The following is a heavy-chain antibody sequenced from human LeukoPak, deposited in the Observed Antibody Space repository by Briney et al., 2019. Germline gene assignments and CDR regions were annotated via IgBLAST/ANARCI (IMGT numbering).Heavy chain of an antibody. CDR1: GFTFSSYG. Sequence: GGSLRLSCAASGFTFSSYGMHWVRQAPGQGLEWVAVIWYDGSNKYYADSVKGRFTISRDNSKNTLYLQMNSLRAEDTAVYYCGREEGVDGTSGINNWGQATLVIVSS. D-gene: IGHD4-23*01. J-gene: IGHJ4*02. CDR2: IWYDGSNK. CDR3: GREEGVDGTSGINN. V-gene: IGHV3-33*01.